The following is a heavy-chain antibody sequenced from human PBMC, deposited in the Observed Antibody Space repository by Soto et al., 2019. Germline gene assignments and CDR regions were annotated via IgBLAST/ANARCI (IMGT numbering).Heavy chain of an antibody. J-gene: IGHJ3*02. CDR1: GFTFSSYG. D-gene: IGHD5-12*01. CDR2: ISYDGSNK. CDR3: AKDKAVATIDAFDI. V-gene: IGHV3-30*18. Sequence: QVQLVESGGGVVQPGRSLRLSCAASGFTFSSYGMHWVRPAPGQGLEWVAVISYDGSNKYYADSVKGRFTISRDNSKNTLYLQMNSLRAEDTAVYYCAKDKAVATIDAFDIWGQGTMVTVSS.